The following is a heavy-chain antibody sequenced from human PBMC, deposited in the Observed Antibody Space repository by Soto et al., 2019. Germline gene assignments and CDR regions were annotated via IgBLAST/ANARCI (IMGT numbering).Heavy chain of an antibody. V-gene: IGHV3-23*01. D-gene: IGHD4-4*01. CDR2: ISGSGGST. CDR3: AKGYSNYFPAAGWFDP. CDR1: VFTFSSYA. Sequence: PGGSLRLSCAASVFTFSSYAMSLVRQAPGKGLEWVSAISGSGGSTYYADSVKGRFTISRDNSKNTLYLQMNSLRAEDTAVYYCAKGYSNYFPAAGWFDPWGQGTLVTVSS. J-gene: IGHJ5*02.